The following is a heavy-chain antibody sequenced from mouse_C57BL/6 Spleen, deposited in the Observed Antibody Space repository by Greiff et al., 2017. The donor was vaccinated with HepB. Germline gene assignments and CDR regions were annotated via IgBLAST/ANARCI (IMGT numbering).Heavy chain of an antibody. D-gene: IGHD2-14*01. CDR2: IDPSDSYT. CDR3: AREVPLDY. J-gene: IGHJ2*01. CDR1: GYTFTSYW. V-gene: IGHV1-50*01. Sequence: QVQLQQPGAELVKPGASVKLSCKASGYTFTSYWMQWVKQRPGQGLEWIGEIDPSDSYTNYNQKLKGKATLTVDTSSSTSYMQLSSLTSEDSAVYYCAREVPLDYWGQGTTLTVSS.